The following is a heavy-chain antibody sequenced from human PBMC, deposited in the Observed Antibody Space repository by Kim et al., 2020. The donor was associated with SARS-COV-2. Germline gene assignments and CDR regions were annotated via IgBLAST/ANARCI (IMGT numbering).Heavy chain of an antibody. V-gene: IGHV3-23*01. CDR3: AKDFAYDSSGHQIYYYGMDV. D-gene: IGHD3-22*01. CDR1: GFTFSSYA. Sequence: GGSLRLSCAASGFTFSSYAMSWVRQAPGKGLEWVSAISGSGGSTYYADSVKGRFTISRDNSKNTLYLQMNSLRAEDTAVYYCAKDFAYDSSGHQIYYYGMDVWGQGTTVTVS. J-gene: IGHJ6*02. CDR2: ISGSGGST.